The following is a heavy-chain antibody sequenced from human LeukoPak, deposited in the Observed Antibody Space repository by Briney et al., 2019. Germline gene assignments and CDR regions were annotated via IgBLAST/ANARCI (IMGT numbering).Heavy chain of an antibody. Sequence: GGSLRLSCAASGFTFSSYGMHWVRQAPGKGLEWVAVISYDGSNKYYADSVKGRFTISRDNSKNTLYLQMNSLRAEDTAVYYCAIRSGSYWAWGQGTLVTVSS. V-gene: IGHV3-30*03. CDR3: AIRSGSYWA. CDR2: ISYDGSNK. D-gene: IGHD1-26*01. J-gene: IGHJ5*02. CDR1: GFTFSSYG.